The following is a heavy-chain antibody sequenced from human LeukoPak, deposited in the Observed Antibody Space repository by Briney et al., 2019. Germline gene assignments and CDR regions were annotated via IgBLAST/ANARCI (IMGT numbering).Heavy chain of an antibody. Sequence: ASVKVSCKASGYTFTVYYMHWVRQAPGQGLEWMGWINPNSGGTNYAQKFQGWVTMTRDTSISTAYMELSRLRSDDTAVYYCARDRSTCSGGSCYSRFDYWGQGTLVTVSS. CDR3: ARDRSTCSGGSCYSRFDY. D-gene: IGHD2-15*01. V-gene: IGHV1-2*04. CDR1: GYTFTVYY. J-gene: IGHJ4*02. CDR2: INPNSGGT.